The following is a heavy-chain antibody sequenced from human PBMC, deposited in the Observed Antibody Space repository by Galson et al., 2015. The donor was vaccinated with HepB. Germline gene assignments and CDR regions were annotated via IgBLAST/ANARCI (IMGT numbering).Heavy chain of an antibody. D-gene: IGHD3-22*01. V-gene: IGHV3-30*04. Sequence: LRLSCAVSGFTFSTYAMHWVRQAPGKGLEWVGVVIYDGSNKYYADSVKGRFTISRDNSKNTLYLQMNSLRTEDTAVYYCARSGGFYFNYFDYWGQGTLVTVSS. CDR1: GFTFSTYA. CDR3: ARSGGFYFNYFDY. CDR2: VIYDGSNK. J-gene: IGHJ4*02.